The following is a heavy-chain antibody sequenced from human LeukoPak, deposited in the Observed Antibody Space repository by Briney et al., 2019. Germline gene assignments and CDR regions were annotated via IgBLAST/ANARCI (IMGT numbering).Heavy chain of an antibody. CDR2: VWSKGDNT. CDR1: GFIFSGNA. J-gene: IGHJ6*02. Sequence: AGGSLRLSCAASGFIFSGNAIHWVRQAPGRGLEWVAQVWSKGDNTCYGDSMKGRFTISRDNSKNTAYLQMNNLRDEDTAVYYCARDGQSLAPYAMDVWGQGTTVIVSS. V-gene: IGHV3-33*01. CDR3: ARDGQSLAPYAMDV.